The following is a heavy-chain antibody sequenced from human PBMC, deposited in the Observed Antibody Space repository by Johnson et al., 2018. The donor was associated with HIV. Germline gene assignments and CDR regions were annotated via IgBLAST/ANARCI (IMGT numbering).Heavy chain of an antibody. CDR3: ARGDHYDSSGFYFGAAFDS. V-gene: IGHV3-7*03. CDR2: IKTDGSEK. D-gene: IGHD3-22*01. CDR1: GFTFSSHW. Sequence: EMQLVESGGGLVQPGGSLRLSCAVSGFTFSSHWMTWVRQAPGKGLEWVANIKTDGSEKYYVDSVKGRFTISRDNARNSVYLQMNSLRAEDTAVYYCARGDHYDSSGFYFGAAFDSWGQGTMVTVSS. J-gene: IGHJ3*02.